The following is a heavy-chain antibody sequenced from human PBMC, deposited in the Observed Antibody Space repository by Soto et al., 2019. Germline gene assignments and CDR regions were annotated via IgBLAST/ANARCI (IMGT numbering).Heavy chain of an antibody. CDR3: ARVTVIRVGGMDV. Sequence: PGGSLRLSCAASGFTFSSYWMNWVRQAPGKGLEWVANIKQDGSEKYYVDSVKGRFTISRDNAKNSLYLQMNSLRAEDTAVYYCARVTVIRVGGMDVWGQGTTVTVSS. CDR2: IKQDGSEK. V-gene: IGHV3-7*05. CDR1: GFTFSSYW. D-gene: IGHD3-16*02. J-gene: IGHJ6*02.